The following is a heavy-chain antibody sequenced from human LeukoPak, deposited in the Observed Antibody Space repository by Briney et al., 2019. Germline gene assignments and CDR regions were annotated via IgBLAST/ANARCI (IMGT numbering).Heavy chain of an antibody. D-gene: IGHD2-2*01. Sequence: ASVKVSCKASGYTFTSYDINWVRQATGQGLEWMGWMNPNSGNTGYAQKFQGRVTITRNTSISTAYMELSSLRSEDTAVYYCASYCSSTSCYGYAFDIWGQGTMATVSS. CDR3: ASYCSSTSCYGYAFDI. V-gene: IGHV1-8*03. J-gene: IGHJ3*02. CDR1: GYTFTSYD. CDR2: MNPNSGNT.